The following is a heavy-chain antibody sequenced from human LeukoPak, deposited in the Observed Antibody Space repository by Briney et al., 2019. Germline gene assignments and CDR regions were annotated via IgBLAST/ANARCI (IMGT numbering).Heavy chain of an antibody. V-gene: IGHV1-3*01. CDR3: ARGITMIVSAAVGY. CDR2: INAGNGNT. D-gene: IGHD3-22*01. Sequence: GASVKVSCKASGYTFTSYAMHWVRQALGQRLEWMGWINAGNGNTKYSQKFQGRVTITRDTSASTAYMELSSLRSEDTAVYYCARGITMIVSAAVGYWGQGTLVTVSS. CDR1: GYTFTSYA. J-gene: IGHJ4*02.